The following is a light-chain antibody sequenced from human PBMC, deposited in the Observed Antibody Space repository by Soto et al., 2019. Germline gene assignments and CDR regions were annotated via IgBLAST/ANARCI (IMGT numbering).Light chain of an antibody. Sequence: DIQMTQSPSSLSASVRDRVTITCRASQSIGTYLNWYQQKPGKAHELLIYDSSTLRSGVPSRFSGSGSETDFTLTISSLQPEDFASYYCQQSYNAPRNFGQANKLQI. V-gene: IGKV1-39*01. CDR1: QSIGTY. CDR2: DSS. J-gene: IGKJ2*01. CDR3: QQSYNAPRN.